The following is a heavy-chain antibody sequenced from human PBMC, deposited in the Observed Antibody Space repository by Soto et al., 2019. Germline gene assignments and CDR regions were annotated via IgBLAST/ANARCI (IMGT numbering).Heavy chain of an antibody. CDR1: GGTFSSYA. J-gene: IGHJ3*02. CDR3: ARDVGYCSSTSCSDAFDI. Sequence: QVQLVQSGAEVKKPGSSVKVSCKASGGTFSSYAISWVRQAPGQGLEWMGGIIPIFGTANYAQKFQGRVTITADEYTSTAYMELSIMRSEDTAVYYCARDVGYCSSTSCSDAFDIWGQGTMVTVSS. CDR2: IIPIFGTA. D-gene: IGHD2-2*01. V-gene: IGHV1-69*01.